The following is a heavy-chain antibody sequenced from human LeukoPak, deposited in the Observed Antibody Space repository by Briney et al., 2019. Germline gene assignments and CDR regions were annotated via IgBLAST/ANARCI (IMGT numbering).Heavy chain of an antibody. CDR3: ARDEMPGKFDY. V-gene: IGHV4-4*02. J-gene: IGHJ4*02. D-gene: IGHD1-26*01. CDR1: GGSISSSNW. CDR2: IYHSGNT. Sequence: SETLSLTCAVSGGSISSSNWWSWVRQSPGKGLEWIGEIYHSGNTNYNPSLKSRVTISLDKSKNQFSLNLRSVTAADTAVYYCARDEMPGKFDYWGQGTLVTVSS.